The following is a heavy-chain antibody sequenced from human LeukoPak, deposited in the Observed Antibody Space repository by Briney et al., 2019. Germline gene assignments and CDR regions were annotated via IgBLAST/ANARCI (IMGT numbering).Heavy chain of an antibody. CDR2: IRSKAYGGTT. V-gene: IGHV3-49*04. Sequence: PGGSLRLSCAASGFTFSNYAMSWVRQAPGKGLEWVGFIRSKAYGGTTEYAASVKGRFTISRDDSKSIAYLQMNSLKTEDTAVYYCTRGVPYMGLQHFHAFDYWGQGTLVTVSS. D-gene: IGHD4-11*01. CDR3: TRGVPYMGLQHFHAFDY. CDR1: GFTFSNYA. J-gene: IGHJ4*02.